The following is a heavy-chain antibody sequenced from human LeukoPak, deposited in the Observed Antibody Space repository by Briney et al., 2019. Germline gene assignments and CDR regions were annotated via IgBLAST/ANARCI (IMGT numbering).Heavy chain of an antibody. CDR2: IYYTGGT. Sequence: SETLSLTCTVSGGSISPFYWNWIRQPPGKGLEWIGYIYYTGGTSYSPSLNSRATISVDTSKNQISLKLNSVTAADTAVYYCAREGGPYRPLDYTGQGLLVTVSS. J-gene: IGHJ4*02. CDR1: GGSISPFY. CDR3: AREGGPYRPLDY. V-gene: IGHV4-59*12.